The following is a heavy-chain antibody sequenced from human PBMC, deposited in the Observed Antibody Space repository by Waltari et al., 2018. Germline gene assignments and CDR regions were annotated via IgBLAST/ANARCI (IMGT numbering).Heavy chain of an antibody. V-gene: IGHV3-21*01. CDR3: ARALLYYYGSGSPGAFDI. Sequence: EVQLVESGGGLVKPGGSLRLSCAASGFTFSSYSMNWVRQAPGKGLEWVSSISSSSSYIYYADSVKGRFTISRDNAKNSLYLQMNSLRAEDTAVYYCARALLYYYGSGSPGAFDIWGQGTMVTVSS. J-gene: IGHJ3*02. CDR2: ISSSSSYI. CDR1: GFTFSSYS. D-gene: IGHD3-10*01.